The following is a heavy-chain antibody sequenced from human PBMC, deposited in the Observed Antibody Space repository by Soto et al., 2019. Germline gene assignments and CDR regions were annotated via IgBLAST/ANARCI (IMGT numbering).Heavy chain of an antibody. CDR2: ISYDGSNK. J-gene: IGHJ6*02. CDR3: TTAMGVYYYYGMDV. V-gene: IGHV3-30-3*01. CDR1: GFTFSSFA. Sequence: QVQLVESGGGVVQPGRSLRHSCAASGFTFSSFAMHWVRQAPGKGLEWVAVISYDGSNKYYADSVKGRFTISRDNSKNTLYLQMNSLRAEDTAVYYGTTAMGVYYYYGMDVWGQGTTVTVSS. D-gene: IGHD1-26*01.